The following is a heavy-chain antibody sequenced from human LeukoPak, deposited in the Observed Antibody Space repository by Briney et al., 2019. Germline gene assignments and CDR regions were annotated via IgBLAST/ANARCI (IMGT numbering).Heavy chain of an antibody. CDR1: GYTFTSYY. Sequence: ASVKVSCKASGYTFTSYYMHWVRQAPGQGLEWMGIINPSGGSTSYAQKFQGRVTMTRDTSTSTVYIELSSLRSEDTAVYYCAREQQLVPSFDYWGQGTLVTVSS. V-gene: IGHV1-46*01. J-gene: IGHJ4*02. CDR3: AREQQLVPSFDY. CDR2: INPSGGST. D-gene: IGHD6-13*01.